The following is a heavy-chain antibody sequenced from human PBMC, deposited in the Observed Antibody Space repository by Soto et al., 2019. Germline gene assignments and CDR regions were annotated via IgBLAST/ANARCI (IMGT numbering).Heavy chain of an antibody. V-gene: IGHV3-30-3*01. CDR2: ISYDGSNK. CDR3: ARSAMITFGGVIGPFDY. Sequence: QVQLVESGGGVVQPGRSLRLSCAASGFTFSSYAMHWVRQAPGKGLEWVAVISYDGSNKYYADSVKGRFTISRDNSKNTLYLQMNSLSAEDTAVYYCARSAMITFGGVIGPFDYWGQGTLVTVSS. CDR1: GFTFSSYA. J-gene: IGHJ4*02. D-gene: IGHD3-16*02.